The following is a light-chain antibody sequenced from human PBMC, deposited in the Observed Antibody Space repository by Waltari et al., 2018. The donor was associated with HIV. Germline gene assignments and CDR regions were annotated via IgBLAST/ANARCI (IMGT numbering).Light chain of an antibody. CDR2: RNN. Sequence: QSVLTQPPSASGTPGQRVTISCSGSSSNIGSYYVYWYQQLPGTAPKLLIYRNNQRPSGVPDRFSGSKSGTSASLAISGLRSEDEADDYCAAWDGSHVVFGGGTKLTVL. CDR3: AAWDGSHVV. V-gene: IGLV1-47*01. J-gene: IGLJ2*01. CDR1: SSNIGSYY.